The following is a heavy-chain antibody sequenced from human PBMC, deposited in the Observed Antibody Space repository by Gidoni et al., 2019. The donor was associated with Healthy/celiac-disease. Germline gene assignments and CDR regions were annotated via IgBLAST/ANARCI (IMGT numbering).Heavy chain of an antibody. CDR2: ISYDGSNK. CDR1: GFTFSSYA. V-gene: IGHV3-30*04. CDR3: AREYSGYDD. Sequence: QVQLVESGGGVVQPGRSLRLSCAAYGFTFSSYAMHWVRQAPGKGLEWVAVISYDGSNKYYADSVKGRFTISRDNSKNTLYLQMNSLRAEDTAVYYCAREYSGYDDWGQGTLVTVSS. D-gene: IGHD5-12*01. J-gene: IGHJ4*02.